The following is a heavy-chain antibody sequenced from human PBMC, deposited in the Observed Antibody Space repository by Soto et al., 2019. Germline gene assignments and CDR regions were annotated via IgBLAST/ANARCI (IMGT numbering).Heavy chain of an antibody. CDR2: ISSSGITI. V-gene: IGHV3-11*01. D-gene: IGHD3-22*01. CDR3: ARELGSCYSNWYVP. CDR1: GFTLSDYY. J-gene: IGHJ5*02. Sequence: GGSLRLSCAASGFTLSDYYMSWIRQAPGKGLEWVSYISSSGITIYYADSVKGRFTISRDNAKNSLYLQMNSLRAEDTAVYYCARELGSCYSNWYVPWCLATLVTVSS.